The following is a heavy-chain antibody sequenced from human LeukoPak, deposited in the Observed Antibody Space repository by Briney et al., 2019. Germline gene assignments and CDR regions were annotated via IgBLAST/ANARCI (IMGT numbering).Heavy chain of an antibody. J-gene: IGHJ4*02. CDR3: AKDPSGGSYASFDY. Sequence: PGGSLRLSCAASGFTFSSYAMSWVRRAPGKGLEWVSAISGSGGSTYYADSVKGRFTISRDNSKNTLYLQMNSLRAEDTAVYYCAKDPSGGSYASFDYWGQGTLVTVSS. CDR1: GFTFSSYA. V-gene: IGHV3-23*01. D-gene: IGHD1-26*01. CDR2: ISGSGGST.